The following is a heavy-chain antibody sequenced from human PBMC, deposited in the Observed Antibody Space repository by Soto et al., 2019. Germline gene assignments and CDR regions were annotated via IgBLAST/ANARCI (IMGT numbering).Heavy chain of an antibody. Sequence: VKVSCKASGYTFTSYGISWVRQAPGQGLEWMGWISAYNGNTNYAQKLQGRVTMTTDTSTSTAYMELRSLRSDDTAVYYCARDPVFYDILTGYPHYYYYYGMDFWGQGTTVTVSS. CDR1: GYTFTSYG. J-gene: IGHJ6*02. D-gene: IGHD3-9*01. CDR3: ARDPVFYDILTGYPHYYYYYGMDF. CDR2: ISAYNGNT. V-gene: IGHV1-18*01.